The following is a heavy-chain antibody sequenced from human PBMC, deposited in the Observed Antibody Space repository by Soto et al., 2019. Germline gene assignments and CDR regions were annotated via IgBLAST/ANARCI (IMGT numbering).Heavy chain of an antibody. Sequence: VQLVASGGGLVKPGGSLRLSCAASGFAFSNAWMTWVRQAPGQGLGWVGRIKNKADGETTDYAAPVKGRFTISRDDAKNMLDLQMNSLKTEDTAVYYWTPSRVGSNEWSFDYWGQGTLVTVSS. CDR3: TPSRVGSNEWSFDY. V-gene: IGHV3-15*01. D-gene: IGHD3-3*01. CDR1: GFAFSNAW. J-gene: IGHJ4*02. CDR2: IKNKADGETT.